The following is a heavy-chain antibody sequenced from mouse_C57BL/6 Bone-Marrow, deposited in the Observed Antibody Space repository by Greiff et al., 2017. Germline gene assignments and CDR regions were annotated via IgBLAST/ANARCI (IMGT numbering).Heavy chain of an antibody. CDR2: IYPGSGNT. CDR1: GYTFTDYY. Sequence: QVQLKESGPELVKPGASVKISCKASGYTFTDYYINWVKQRPGQGLEWIGWIYPGSGNTKYNEKFKGKATLTVDTSSSTAYMQLSSLTSEDSAVYFCARYPFYYGSSPPFDYWGQGTTLTVSS. CDR3: ARYPFYYGSSPPFDY. V-gene: IGHV1-84*01. J-gene: IGHJ2*01. D-gene: IGHD1-1*01.